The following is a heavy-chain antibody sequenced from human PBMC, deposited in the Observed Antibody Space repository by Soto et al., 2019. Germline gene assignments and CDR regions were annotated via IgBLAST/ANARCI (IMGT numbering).Heavy chain of an antibody. J-gene: IGHJ4*02. D-gene: IGHD6-19*01. CDR1: GGSISSSSYH. V-gene: IGHV4-39*01. Sequence: QLQLQESGPGLVKPSETLSLTCTVSGGSISSSSYHWGWIRQPPGKGLEWIGSIYYSGTTYYNPSLKGRITISVDTSKNQFSLKLSSVTAADTAVYYCARSISVAMAFWGQGTLVTVSS. CDR2: IYYSGTT. CDR3: ARSISVAMAF.